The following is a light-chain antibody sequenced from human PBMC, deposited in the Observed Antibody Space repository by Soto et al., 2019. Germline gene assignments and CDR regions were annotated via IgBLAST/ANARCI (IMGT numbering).Light chain of an antibody. CDR1: SSDVGGYNY. Sequence: QSVLTQPASVSGSPGQSITISCTGTSSDVGGYNYVSWYQQHPGKAPKLMIYDVSNRPSGVSNRFSGSKSGNTASLTISGLQAEDGADYYCSSYTSSSTLLEVFGTGTKLTVL. J-gene: IGLJ1*01. V-gene: IGLV2-14*01. CDR2: DVS. CDR3: SSYTSSSTLLEV.